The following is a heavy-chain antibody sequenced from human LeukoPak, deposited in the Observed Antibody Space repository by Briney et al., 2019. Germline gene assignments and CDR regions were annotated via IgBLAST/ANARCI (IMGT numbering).Heavy chain of an antibody. CDR1: GGTFSSYS. Sequence: SVKVSCKASGGTFSSYSITWVRQAPGQGLEWMGGIMPLFNTANYAQQFQGRVTITTDESTSTAYMELSSLRFEDTAMYYCARGDRYHYYLDVWGKGTTVTVSS. V-gene: IGHV1-69*05. CDR3: ARGDRYHYYLDV. J-gene: IGHJ6*03. CDR2: IMPLFNTA.